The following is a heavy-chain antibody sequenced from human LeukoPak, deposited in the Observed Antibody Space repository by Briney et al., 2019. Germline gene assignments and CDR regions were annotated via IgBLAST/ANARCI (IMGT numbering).Heavy chain of an antibody. V-gene: IGHV3-48*03. Sequence: PGGSLRLSCAASGFTFSGYEMNWVRQAPGRGLEWVSYISSGGSTIYYADSVKGRFTISRDNAKDSLYLQMNSLRAEDTAVYYCARMGYSYGYRGFDHWGQGTLVTVSS. CDR3: ARMGYSYGYRGFDH. CDR2: ISSGGSTI. CDR1: GFTFSGYE. J-gene: IGHJ4*02. D-gene: IGHD5-18*01.